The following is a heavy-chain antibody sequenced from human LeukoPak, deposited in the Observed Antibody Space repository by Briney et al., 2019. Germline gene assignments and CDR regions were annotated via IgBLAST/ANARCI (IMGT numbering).Heavy chain of an antibody. CDR2: IKGDGNST. CDR3: AKDHYWSIDY. Sequence: GGSLRLSCAASGFDFSSNWMHWVRHAPGQGLVWVSRIKGDGNSTNYADSAKGRFTISRDIAKNTLYLQMNSLRAEDTGVYYCAKDHYWSIDYWGRGTLVTVSS. J-gene: IGHJ4*02. D-gene: IGHD3-3*01. V-gene: IGHV3-74*01. CDR1: GFDFSSNW.